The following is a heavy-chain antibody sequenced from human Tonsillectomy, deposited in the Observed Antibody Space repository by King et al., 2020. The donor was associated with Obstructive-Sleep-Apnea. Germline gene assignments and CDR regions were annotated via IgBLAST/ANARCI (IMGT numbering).Heavy chain of an antibody. D-gene: IGHD3-3*01. J-gene: IGHJ4*02. Sequence: QLVQSGGEVKKPGASVKVSCKSSGYTFTSYGISWVRQAPGQGLEWMGWINPYNGNTHYAQKFQGRVTMTTDTSTSTAYMELRSLRSDDTAVYYCARDYFVGHRSNYDFWSGSHHFDYWGQGTLVTVSS. CDR3: ARDYFVGHRSNYDFWSGSHHFDY. CDR1: GYTFTSYG. CDR2: INPYNGNT. V-gene: IGHV1-18*04.